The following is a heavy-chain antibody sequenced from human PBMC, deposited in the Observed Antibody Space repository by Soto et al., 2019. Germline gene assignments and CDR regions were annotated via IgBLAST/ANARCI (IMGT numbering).Heavy chain of an antibody. J-gene: IGHJ4*02. CDR3: ARESSQMRTRSNYYFDS. Sequence: QVQLQESGPGLVKPSETLSLTCTVSGGSISDYYWSWIRQPPGKGLEWIGYTFYSGSTTYNPSLKSRVTISFDTSKNQFSLRLTSVTAADTAVYYCARESSQMRTRSNYYFDSWGQGILVTVSS. CDR1: GGSISDYY. V-gene: IGHV4-59*01. CDR2: TFYSGST. D-gene: IGHD1-1*01.